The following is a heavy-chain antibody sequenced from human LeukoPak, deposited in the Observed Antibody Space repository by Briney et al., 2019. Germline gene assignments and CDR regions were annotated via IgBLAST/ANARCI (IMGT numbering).Heavy chain of an antibody. V-gene: IGHV3-23*01. CDR1: GFTFSSYA. J-gene: IGHJ4*02. D-gene: IGHD6-13*01. CDR2: ISGSGGRT. Sequence: GGSLRLSCAASGFTFSSYAMSWVRQAPGKGLEWVSGISGSGGRTHYADSVKGRFTISRDNSKNTLYLQMDSLRVGDTAVYHCAGSSSWYYFEYWGQGTLVTVSS. CDR3: AGSSSWYYFEY.